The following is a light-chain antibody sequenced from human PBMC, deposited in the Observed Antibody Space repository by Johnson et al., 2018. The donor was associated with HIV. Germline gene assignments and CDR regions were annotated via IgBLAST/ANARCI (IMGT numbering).Light chain of an antibody. V-gene: IGLV1-51*02. CDR2: ENT. CDR1: SSNVGNNY. J-gene: IGLJ1*01. Sequence: QSVLTQPPSVSAAPGQKVTIYCSGSSSNVGNNYVSWYQCLPGTAPKLLIFENTKRPSGIPDRFSGSKSGTSATLGITGLQTGDEADYYCGTWDSSLSAYVIGTGTKVTVL. CDR3: GTWDSSLSAYV.